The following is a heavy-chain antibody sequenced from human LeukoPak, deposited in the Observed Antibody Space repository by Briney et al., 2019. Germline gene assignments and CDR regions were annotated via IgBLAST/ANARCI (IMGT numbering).Heavy chain of an antibody. J-gene: IGHJ4*02. CDR2: IYYSGTT. CDR3: ASQQSSGWPTRGDDY. CDR1: GGSMSSSGYY. D-gene: IGHD6-19*01. Sequence: PSETLSLTCAVSGGSMSSSGYYWGWIRQPPGKGLEWIGYIYYSGTTHYNPSLASRVTISVATSKSQFSLMLTSVTAADTAVYYCASQQSSGWPTRGDDYWGQGMLVTVSS. V-gene: IGHV4-39*01.